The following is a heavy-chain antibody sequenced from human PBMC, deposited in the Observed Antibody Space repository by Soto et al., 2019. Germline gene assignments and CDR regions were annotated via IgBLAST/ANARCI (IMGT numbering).Heavy chain of an antibody. D-gene: IGHD3-22*01. Sequence: PSETLSLTCAVSGGSISPYYWAWIRRPPGKGLEWLGYIYFGGTTTYNPSLKSRLTMSLDTSKNQFSLKLTSVAAADTAVYYCARLGGFYQAFDSWGQGALVTFS. J-gene: IGHJ4*02. CDR2: IYFGGTT. V-gene: IGHV4-59*12. CDR3: ARLGGFYQAFDS. CDR1: GGSISPYY.